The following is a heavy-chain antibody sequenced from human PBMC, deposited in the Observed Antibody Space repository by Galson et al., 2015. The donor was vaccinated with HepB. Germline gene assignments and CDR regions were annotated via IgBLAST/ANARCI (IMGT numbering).Heavy chain of an antibody. V-gene: IGHV1-46*01. D-gene: IGHD6-13*01. J-gene: IGHJ6*02. CDR1: GYTFTSYY. Sequence: SVKVSCKASGYTFTSYYMHWVRQAPGQGLEWMGIINPSGGSTSYAQKFQGRVTMTRDTSTSTVYMELSSLRSEDTAVYYCARDRGSGIAAAGLMVPEIYYYYYGMDVWGQGTTVTVSS. CDR2: INPSGGST. CDR3: ARDRGSGIAAAGLMVPEIYYYYYGMDV.